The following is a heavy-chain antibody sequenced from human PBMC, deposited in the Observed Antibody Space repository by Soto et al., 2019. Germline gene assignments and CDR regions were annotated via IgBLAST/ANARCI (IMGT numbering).Heavy chain of an antibody. CDR3: ARGPYSRGVGATNPSH. V-gene: IGHV4-34*01. CDR1: VGSSSGWY. J-gene: IGHJ4*02. CDR2: ISSGTT. D-gene: IGHD1-26*01. Sequence: QVHLQQWGAGLLKPSETLSLTCAVYVGSSSGWYWTWIRQSPVKGLEWIGEISSGTTNYNPSLNSRVTISADTSKNQFALKLSSVTAADTAVYYCARGPYSRGVGATNPSHWGQGTLVTVSA.